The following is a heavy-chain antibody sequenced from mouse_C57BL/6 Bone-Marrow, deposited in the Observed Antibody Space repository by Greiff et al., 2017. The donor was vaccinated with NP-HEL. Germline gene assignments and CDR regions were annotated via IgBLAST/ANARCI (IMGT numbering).Heavy chain of an antibody. CDR2: IYPGDGDT. CDR3: AREGGTTVVARKYFDY. J-gene: IGHJ2*01. CDR1: GYAFSSSW. Sequence: VQLVESGPELVKPGASVKISCKASGYAFSSSWMNWVKQRPGKGLEWIGRIYPGDGDTNYNGKFKGKATLTADKSSSTAYMQLSSLTSEDSAVYFCAREGGTTVVARKYFDYWGQGTTLTVSS. D-gene: IGHD1-1*01. V-gene: IGHV1-82*01.